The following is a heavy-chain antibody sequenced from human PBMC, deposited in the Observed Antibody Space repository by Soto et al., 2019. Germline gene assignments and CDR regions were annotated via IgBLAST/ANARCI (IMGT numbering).Heavy chain of an antibody. J-gene: IGHJ5*02. V-gene: IGHV4-34*01. Sequence: PSETLSLTCAVHGGSFSDNYWSWIRQPPGKGLEWLGEINHSGSTNHNPSLKSRVTILADTSKKQFSLKLGSVTAADTAVYYCARGRGEIQGPWGQGTLVTVSS. CDR1: GGSFSDNY. CDR2: INHSGST. CDR3: ARGRGEIQGP. D-gene: IGHD3-16*01.